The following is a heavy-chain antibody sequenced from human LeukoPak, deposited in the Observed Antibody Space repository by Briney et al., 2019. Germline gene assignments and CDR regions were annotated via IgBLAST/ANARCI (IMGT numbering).Heavy chain of an antibody. CDR1: GDSISSYL. V-gene: IGHV4-59*08. J-gene: IGHJ4*02. D-gene: IGHD6-19*01. CDR3: ARRGGGWWNFDY. Sequence: SETLPLLCTVSGDSISSYLWSWTRQPPGKGLEWIGYIYNSGTTNYNPSLKSRVTISVDTSKNQFPLKLSSVTAADTAMYYCARRGGGWWNFDYWGQATVPTFSS. CDR2: IYNSGTT.